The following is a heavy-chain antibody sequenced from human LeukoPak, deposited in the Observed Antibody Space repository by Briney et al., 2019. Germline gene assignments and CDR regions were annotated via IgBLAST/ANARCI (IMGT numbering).Heavy chain of an antibody. D-gene: IGHD5-12*01. Sequence: GESLRLSCAASGFTFSNTWMSWVRQAPGRGLVWVGRIKSKPDGGTTDYAAPVTGRFTISRDDSKNTLYLQMNSLKTEDTAVYYCTTVRDVDIVANDYWGQGTLVTVSS. J-gene: IGHJ4*02. CDR3: TTVRDVDIVANDY. CDR1: GFTFSNTW. V-gene: IGHV3-15*01. CDR2: IKSKPDGGTT.